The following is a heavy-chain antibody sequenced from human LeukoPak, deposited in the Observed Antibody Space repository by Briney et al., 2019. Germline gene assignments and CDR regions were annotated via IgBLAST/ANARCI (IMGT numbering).Heavy chain of an antibody. V-gene: IGHV4-39*07. CDR1: GGSISRSSYY. Sequence: SETLSLTCTVSGGSISRSSYYWGWIRQPPGKGLEWIGSIFYSGSTYYNPSLKSRVTISVDTSKNQFSLKLNSVTAADTAVYYCATGWSGYYWTTWGQGTLVAVSS. D-gene: IGHD3-3*01. CDR3: ATGWSGYYWTT. J-gene: IGHJ5*02. CDR2: IFYSGST.